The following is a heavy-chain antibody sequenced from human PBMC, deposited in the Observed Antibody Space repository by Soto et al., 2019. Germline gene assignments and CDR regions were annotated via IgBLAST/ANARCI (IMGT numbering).Heavy chain of an antibody. Sequence: PSETLSLTCTVSGGSISSGGYYWSWIRQHPGKGLEWIGYIYYSGSTYYNPSLKSRVTISVDTSKNQFSLKLSSVTAADTAVYYCARVLLGRSTYYDILTGSYYYYYYMDVWGKGTTVTVSS. V-gene: IGHV4-31*03. J-gene: IGHJ6*03. CDR2: IYYSGST. CDR1: GGSISSGGYY. D-gene: IGHD3-9*01. CDR3: ARVLLGRSTYYDILTGSYYYYYYMDV.